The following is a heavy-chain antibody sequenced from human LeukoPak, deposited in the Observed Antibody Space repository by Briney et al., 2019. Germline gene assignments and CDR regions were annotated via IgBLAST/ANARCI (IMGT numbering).Heavy chain of an antibody. CDR3: ARERYSSSWPHFDY. J-gene: IGHJ4*02. D-gene: IGHD6-13*01. V-gene: IGHV4-61*02. CDR1: GGSISSGSYY. CDR2: IYTSGST. Sequence: SETLSLTCTVSGGSISSGSYYWSWIRQPAGKGLEWIGRIYTSGSTNYNPSLKSRVTISVDTSKNQFSLELSSVTAADTAVYYCARERYSSSWPHFDYWGQGTLVTVSS.